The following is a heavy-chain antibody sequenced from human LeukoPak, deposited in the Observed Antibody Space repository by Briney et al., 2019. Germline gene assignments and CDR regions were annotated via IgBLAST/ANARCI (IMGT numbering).Heavy chain of an antibody. V-gene: IGHV3-48*01. D-gene: IGHD4-11*01. CDR3: PREAATVTTDY. CDR1: GFTFSSYS. CDR2: ISSSSSTI. Sequence: GGSLRLSCAASGFTFSSYSMNWVRQAPGKGLEWVSYISSSSSTIYYADSVKGRFTISRDNAKNSLYLQMNRLRAEDTAVYYCPREAATVTTDYWGQGTLVTVSS. J-gene: IGHJ4*02.